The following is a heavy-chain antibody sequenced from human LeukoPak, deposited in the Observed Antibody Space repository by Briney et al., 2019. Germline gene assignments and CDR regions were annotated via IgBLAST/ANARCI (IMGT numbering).Heavy chain of an antibody. D-gene: IGHD6-19*01. J-gene: IGHJ4*02. CDR1: GGSLSAGSYY. CDR3: ARHNGYSSGWYGGDY. CDR2: IYHSGNT. Sequence: SETLSLTCTVSGGSLSAGSYYWGWIRQPPGKGLEWFGSIYHSGNTYYNPSLKSRVTISVDTSKNQFSLKLSSVTAADTAVYYCARHNGYSSGWYGGDYWGQGTLVTVSS. V-gene: IGHV4-39*01.